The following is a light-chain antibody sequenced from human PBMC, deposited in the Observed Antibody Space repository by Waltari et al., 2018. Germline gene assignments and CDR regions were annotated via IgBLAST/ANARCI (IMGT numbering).Light chain of an antibody. CDR2: GAS. J-gene: IGKJ1*01. V-gene: IGKV1-39*01. CDR3: QQNYISPWT. Sequence: TCRASQSIARFCNWYQQKPGTAPKLLIYGASSLQSGVPSRFSGSGSGTDFTLTISALHREDVATYYCQQNYISPWTFGQGTKVEIK. CDR1: QSIARF.